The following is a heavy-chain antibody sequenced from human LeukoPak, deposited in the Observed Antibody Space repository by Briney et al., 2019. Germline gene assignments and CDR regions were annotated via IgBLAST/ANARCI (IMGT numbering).Heavy chain of an antibody. CDR2: ISGSGGST. V-gene: IGHV3-23*01. D-gene: IGHD2-2*01. Sequence: GGSLRLSCAASGFTFSSYGMSWVRQAPGKGLEWVSAISGSGGSTYYADSVKGRFTISRDNSKNTLYLQMNSLRAEDTAVYYCATYCSSTSCYDHYYYMDVWGKGTTVTISS. CDR1: GFTFSSYG. CDR3: ATYCSSTSCYDHYYYMDV. J-gene: IGHJ6*03.